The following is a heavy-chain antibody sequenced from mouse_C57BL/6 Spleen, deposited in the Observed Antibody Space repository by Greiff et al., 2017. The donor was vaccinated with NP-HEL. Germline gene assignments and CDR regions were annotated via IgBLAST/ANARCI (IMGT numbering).Heavy chain of an antibody. J-gene: IGHJ2*01. Sequence: VQLQQSGAELVRPGTSVKVSCKASGYAFTNYLIEWVKQRPGQGLEWIGVINPGSGGTNYNEKFKGKATLTADKSSSTAYMQLSSLTSEDSAVYFCARSGDYDGGDDYWGQGTTLTVSS. D-gene: IGHD2-4*01. CDR2: INPGSGGT. V-gene: IGHV1-54*01. CDR3: ARSGDYDGGDDY. CDR1: GYAFTNYL.